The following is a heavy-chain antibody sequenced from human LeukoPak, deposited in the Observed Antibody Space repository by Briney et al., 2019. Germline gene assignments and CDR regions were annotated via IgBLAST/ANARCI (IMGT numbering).Heavy chain of an antibody. CDR1: GYTFSTYW. J-gene: IGHJ4*01. V-gene: IGHV5-51*01. D-gene: IGHD3-10*01. Sequence: GESLKISCKGSGYTFSTYWIAWVRQMPGRGLEWMGIIYPDDSDTRYSPSFQGQVTIAADKSISTAYLQCSSLKASDTAMYYCATTGGPLWFGDYSFDSWGHGTLVTVSS. CDR2: IYPDDSDT. CDR3: ATTGGPLWFGDYSFDS.